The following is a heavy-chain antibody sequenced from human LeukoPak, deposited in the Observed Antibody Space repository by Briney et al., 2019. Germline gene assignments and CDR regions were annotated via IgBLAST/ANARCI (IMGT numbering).Heavy chain of an antibody. Sequence: GGSLRLSCAASGFSVSSNYMSWVRQAPGKGLEWVSVIYSGDTTYYADSVKGRFTISRDNSKNTLYLQMNSLRAEDTAVYYRAKGGVAGTGYFDYWGQGTLVTVSS. J-gene: IGHJ4*02. D-gene: IGHD6-19*01. CDR3: AKGGVAGTGYFDY. CDR1: GFSVSSNY. V-gene: IGHV3-53*01. CDR2: IYSGDTT.